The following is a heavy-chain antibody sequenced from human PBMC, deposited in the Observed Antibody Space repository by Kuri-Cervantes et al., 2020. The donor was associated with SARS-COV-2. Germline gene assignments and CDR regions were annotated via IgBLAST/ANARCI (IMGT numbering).Heavy chain of an antibody. D-gene: IGHD1-26*01. CDR3: ASRPPPGELWELRVSGMWSDAFDI. Sequence: GGSLRLSCAASGFTFSSYSMNWVRQAPGKGLEWVSSISSSSYIYYADSVKGRFTISRDNAKNSLYLQMNSLRAEDTAVYYCASRPPPGELWELRVSGMWSDAFDIWGQGTMVTVSS. CDR2: ISSSSYI. CDR1: GFTFSSYS. V-gene: IGHV3-21*01. J-gene: IGHJ3*02.